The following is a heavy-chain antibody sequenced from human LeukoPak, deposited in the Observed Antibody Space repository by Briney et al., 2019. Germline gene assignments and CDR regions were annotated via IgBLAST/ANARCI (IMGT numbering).Heavy chain of an antibody. CDR1: GFTFSSYG. J-gene: IGHJ4*02. D-gene: IGHD3-22*01. Sequence: LPGGSLRLSCAASGFTFSSYGMHWVRQAPGKGLEWVAVISYDGSSKYYADSVKGRFTISRDNSKNTLYLQMGSLRADDMAVYYCACSPYYYDGFDYWGQGTLVTVSS. V-gene: IGHV3-30*03. CDR3: ACSPYYYDGFDY. CDR2: ISYDGSSK.